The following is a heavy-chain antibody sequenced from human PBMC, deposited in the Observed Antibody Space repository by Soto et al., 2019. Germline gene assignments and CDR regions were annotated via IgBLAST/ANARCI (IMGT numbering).Heavy chain of an antibody. J-gene: IGHJ4*02. D-gene: IGHD3-10*01. CDR3: ARNRYYYGSGSYYDY. CDR1: GGSFSGYY. Sequence: SETLSLTCAVYGGSFSGYYWSWIRQPPGKGLKWIGEINHSGSTNYNPSLKSRVTISVDTSKNQFSLKLSSVTAADTAVYYCARNRYYYGSGSYYDYWGQGTLVTVSS. CDR2: INHSGST. V-gene: IGHV4-34*01.